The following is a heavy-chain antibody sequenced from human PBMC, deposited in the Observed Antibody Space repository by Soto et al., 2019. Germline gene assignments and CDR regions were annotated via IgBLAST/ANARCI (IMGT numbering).Heavy chain of an antibody. D-gene: IGHD2-8*01. CDR2: ISGYNGDT. Sequence: QGQLVQSGAEVKKPGASVKVSCKASGYTFTRYGTSWVRQAPGQGLEWMGWISGYNGDTNYAQKLQGRATMTIATSTLTTYMELRSLTSDDTAVYYCAKNGQPPYYYCGMDVWGQGTTVTVSS. J-gene: IGHJ6*02. CDR1: GYTFTRYG. CDR3: AKNGQPPYYYCGMDV. V-gene: IGHV1-18*01.